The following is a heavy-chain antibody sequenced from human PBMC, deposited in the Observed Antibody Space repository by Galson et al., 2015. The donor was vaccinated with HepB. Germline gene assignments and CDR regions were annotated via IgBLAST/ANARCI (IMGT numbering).Heavy chain of an antibody. Sequence: SLRLSCAASGFTFSSYGMHWVRQAPGKGLEWVAVIWYDGSNKYYADSVKGRFTISRDNSKNTLYLQMNSLRAEDTAVYYCGRGGVVISSPFEYWGQGTLVTVSS. CDR3: GRGGVVISSPFEY. V-gene: IGHV3-33*01. D-gene: IGHD6-6*01. CDR2: IWYDGSNK. J-gene: IGHJ4*02. CDR1: GFTFSSYG.